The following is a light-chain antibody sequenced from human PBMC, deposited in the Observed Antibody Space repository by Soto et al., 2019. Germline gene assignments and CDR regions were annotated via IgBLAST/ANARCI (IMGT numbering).Light chain of an antibody. Sequence: DVVMTQSPLSLPVTLGQPASISCRSSQSLVYRDGNTYLNWFQQRPDQSPRRLIYKVSNRDSGVPDRFSGSGSGTDFTLKISRVEAEDVGVYYCMQGTHWPPTFGQGTKLEIK. V-gene: IGKV2-30*01. CDR2: KVS. CDR3: MQGTHWPPT. J-gene: IGKJ2*01. CDR1: QSLVYRDGNTY.